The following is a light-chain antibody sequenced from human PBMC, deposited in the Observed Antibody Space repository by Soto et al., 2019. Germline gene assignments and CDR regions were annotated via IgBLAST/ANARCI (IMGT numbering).Light chain of an antibody. J-gene: IGLJ1*01. V-gene: IGLV7-43*01. CDR3: LLYDVGVYV. Sequence: QAVVTQEPSLTVSPGGTVTLTCASSSGAVTSGSYPTWFQQKPGQTPRPLIYNTDNKHSWTPARFSGSLLGGQAALTLSGAQPEDEAEYYCLLYDVGVYVFGAGTKVTVL. CDR1: SGAVTSGSY. CDR2: NTD.